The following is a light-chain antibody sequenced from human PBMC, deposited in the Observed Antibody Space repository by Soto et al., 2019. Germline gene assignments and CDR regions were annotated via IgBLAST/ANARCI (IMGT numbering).Light chain of an antibody. V-gene: IGKV3-11*01. CDR1: QSVSTY. CDR2: EAS. Sequence: EIVLTQSPGTLSLSPGERATLSCRASQSVSTYLAWYQQKPGQAPRLLIFEASKRATGIPDRISGSGSGTDFTLTISSLEPEDFAVYYCQQRGHWPRTFGQGTKVDIK. CDR3: QQRGHWPRT. J-gene: IGKJ1*01.